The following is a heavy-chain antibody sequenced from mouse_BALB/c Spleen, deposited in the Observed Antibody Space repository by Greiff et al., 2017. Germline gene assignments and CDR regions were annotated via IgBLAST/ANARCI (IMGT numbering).Heavy chain of an antibody. V-gene: IGHV3-2*02. J-gene: IGHJ2*01. CDR2: ISYSGST. CDR1: GYSITSDYA. D-gene: IGHD4-1*01. CDR3: ARRTNWYYFDY. Sequence: EVQLVESGPGLVKPSQSLSLTCTVTGYSITSDYAWNWIRQFPGNKLEWMGYISYSGSTSYNPSLKSRISITRDTSKNQFFLQLNSVTTEDTATYYCARRTNWYYFDYWGQGTTLTVSS.